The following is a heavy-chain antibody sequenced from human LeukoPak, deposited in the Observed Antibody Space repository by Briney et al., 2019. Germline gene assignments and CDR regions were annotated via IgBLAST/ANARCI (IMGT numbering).Heavy chain of an antibody. CDR1: GGSISSGSYY. CDR2: IYTSGST. V-gene: IGHV4-61*02. CDR3: ASGVYGSGIFDP. J-gene: IGHJ5*02. D-gene: IGHD3-10*01. Sequence: PSQTLSLTCTVSGGSISSGSYYWTWIRQPAGKGLEWIGRIYTSGSTNYNPSLKSRVTISVDTSKNQFSLKLSSVTAADTAVYYCASGVYGSGIFDPWGQGTLVTVSS.